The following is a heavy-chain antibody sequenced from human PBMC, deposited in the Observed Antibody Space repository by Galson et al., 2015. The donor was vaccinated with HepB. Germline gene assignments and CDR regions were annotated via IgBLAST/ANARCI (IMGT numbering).Heavy chain of an antibody. Sequence: SLRLSCAASGFTFCSYAMSWVRQAPGKGLEWVSAISGSGGSTYYADSVKGRFTISRDNSKNTLYLQMNSLRAEDTAVYYCAKVSPVGGEALDYWGQGTLVTVSS. V-gene: IGHV3-23*01. CDR2: ISGSGGST. J-gene: IGHJ4*02. D-gene: IGHD1-26*01. CDR3: AKVSPVGGEALDY. CDR1: GFTFCSYA.